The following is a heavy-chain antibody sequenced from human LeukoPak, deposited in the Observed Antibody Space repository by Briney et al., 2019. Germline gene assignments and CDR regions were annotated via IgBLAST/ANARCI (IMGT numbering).Heavy chain of an antibody. CDR2: INTNTGNP. CDR1: GYTFTGYA. J-gene: IGHJ4*02. CDR3: ARVTNWVPFDY. D-gene: IGHD7-27*01. Sequence: ASMKVSCKASGYTFTGYAVNWVRQAPGQGLEWMGWINTNTGNPTYAQGFTGRFVFSLDTSVSTAYLQISSLKAEDTAIYYCARVTNWVPFDYWGQGTLVTVSS. V-gene: IGHV7-4-1*02.